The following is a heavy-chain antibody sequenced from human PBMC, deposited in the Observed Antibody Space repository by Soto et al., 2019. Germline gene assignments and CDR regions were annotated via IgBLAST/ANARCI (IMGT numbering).Heavy chain of an antibody. J-gene: IGHJ4*02. CDR3: AKNSAATIRVGYDY. D-gene: IGHD5-12*01. CDR2: IVASGGIT. V-gene: IGHV3-23*01. CDR1: GFTFSSYP. Sequence: PGGSLRLSCAASGFTFSSYPMSWVRQAPGQGLEWVSGIVASGGITYYAESVKGRFTISRDNSKNTLYQQMNSLRAEDTVVYYCAKNSAATIRVGYDYWGQGTLVTVSS.